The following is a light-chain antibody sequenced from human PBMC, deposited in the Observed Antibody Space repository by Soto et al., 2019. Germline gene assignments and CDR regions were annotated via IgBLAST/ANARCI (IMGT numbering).Light chain of an antibody. CDR3: QKYNFAPWA. CDR1: QTIRSH. Sequence: DIQMTQFPLSLSASVGDRVTITCRASQTIRSHLNWYQQKPGEAPKIVIYATSTLQSGVPSRFNGSVSGTDFTLTISSLQPEDFATYYCQKYNFAPWAFGQGTKVGI. V-gene: IGKV1-39*01. J-gene: IGKJ1*01. CDR2: ATS.